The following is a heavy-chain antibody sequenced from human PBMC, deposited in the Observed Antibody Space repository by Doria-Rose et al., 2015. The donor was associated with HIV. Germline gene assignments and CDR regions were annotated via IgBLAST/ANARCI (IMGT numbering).Heavy chain of an antibody. CDR3: AKAPIIGPKYYFYMDV. CDR1: GFSFESYA. D-gene: IGHD3-3*01. Sequence: VQLVESGGGLVQPGRSLRLSCVGSGFSFESYAMHWVRLAPGQGLEWVAGISLDSGAKGNADSVEGRFTISRDNAKKSVYLEMRSLRPEDTAFYYCAKAPIIGPKYYFYMDVWGKGTSVTVSS. CDR2: ISLDSGAK. V-gene: IGHV3-9*01. J-gene: IGHJ6*03.